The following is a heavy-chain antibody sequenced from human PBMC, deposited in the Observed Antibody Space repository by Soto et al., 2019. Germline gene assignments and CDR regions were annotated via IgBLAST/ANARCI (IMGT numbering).Heavy chain of an antibody. CDR1: GGSLSGYY. V-gene: IGHV4-34*01. D-gene: IGHD1-7*01. J-gene: IGHJ5*02. CDR2: INHSEST. CDR3: ARNTTNWNYVSLVDRPFDP. Sequence: SQTLSLTCAVYGGSLSGYYWSWIRQPTGKRLEWIGEINHSESTNYHPSLKSRVTISVDTSKNQFSLKLSSVTAADTAVYYCARNTTNWNYVSLVDRPFDPWGQGTLVTVSS.